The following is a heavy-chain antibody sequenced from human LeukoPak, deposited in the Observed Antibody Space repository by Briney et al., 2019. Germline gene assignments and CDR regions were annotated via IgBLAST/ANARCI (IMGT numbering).Heavy chain of an antibody. CDR1: GTSINSATYY. CDR2: IYYTGST. D-gene: IGHD5-24*01. V-gene: IGHV4-61*01. Sequence: SETLSLTCSVSGTSINSATYYWSWIRQAPGKGLEWIGNIYYTGSTNYNPSLKSRLTISADSSKNQFSLKLGSVTTADTAVYYCARGGDGYNYFDYWGQGTLVTVSS. J-gene: IGHJ4*02. CDR3: ARGGDGYNYFDY.